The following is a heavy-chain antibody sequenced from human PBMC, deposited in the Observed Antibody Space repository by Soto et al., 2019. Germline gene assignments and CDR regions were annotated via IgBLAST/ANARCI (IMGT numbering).Heavy chain of an antibody. Sequence: GGSLRLSCAASGFTFSSYAMSWVRQAPGKGLEWVSAISGSGGSTYYADSVKGRFTISRDNSKNTLYLQMNSLRAEDTAVYYCAKDRVQNPPDFGVVISTFDYWGQGTLVTVSS. J-gene: IGHJ4*02. V-gene: IGHV3-23*01. CDR2: ISGSGGST. CDR1: GFTFSSYA. CDR3: AKDRVQNPPDFGVVISTFDY. D-gene: IGHD3-3*01.